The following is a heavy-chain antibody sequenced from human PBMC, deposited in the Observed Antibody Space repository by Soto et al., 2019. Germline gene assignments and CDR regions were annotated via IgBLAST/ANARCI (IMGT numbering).Heavy chain of an antibody. CDR3: ARERGAARRFDY. V-gene: IGHV4-34*01. CDR2: INHSGST. J-gene: IGHJ4*02. D-gene: IGHD6-6*01. CDR1: GGSFSGYY. Sequence: SETLSLTCAVYGGSFSGYYWSCIRKPPGKGLEWIGEINHSGSTNYNPSLKSRVTISVDTSKNQFSLKLSSVTAADTAVYYCARERGAARRFDYWGQGTLVTVSS.